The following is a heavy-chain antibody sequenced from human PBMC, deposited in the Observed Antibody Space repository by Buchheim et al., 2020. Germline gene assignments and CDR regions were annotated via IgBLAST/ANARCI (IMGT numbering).Heavy chain of an antibody. CDR2: ISASGGTT. V-gene: IGHV3-23*01. Sequence: VQLLDSGGDLIHPGGTLTLSCRASGFTFRDYAMTWVRQAPGKGLEWVSRISASGGTTYYTDSVKGRFTIPRDNLKNTLYFQMNSLRDEDSAIYYCAKDIERAIVGATLDHWGQGT. D-gene: IGHD1-26*01. CDR1: GFTFRDYA. J-gene: IGHJ4*02. CDR3: AKDIERAIVGATLDH.